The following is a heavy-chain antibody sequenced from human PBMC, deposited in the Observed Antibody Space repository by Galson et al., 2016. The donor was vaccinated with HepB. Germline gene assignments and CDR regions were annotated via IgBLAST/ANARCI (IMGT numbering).Heavy chain of an antibody. CDR1: GFTFRSHS. D-gene: IGHD6-19*01. CDR3: ARDPRSGWYRLGNNGMDV. CDR2: IDYSSSYI. J-gene: IGHJ6*02. V-gene: IGHV3-21*01. Sequence: SLRLSCAASGFTFRSHSMNWVRQAPGKGLEWVAAIDYSSSYIFYADSVKGRFIISRDNANNSLSLQMYSLRAEDTAVYYCARDPRSGWYRLGNNGMDVWGQGTTVTVSS.